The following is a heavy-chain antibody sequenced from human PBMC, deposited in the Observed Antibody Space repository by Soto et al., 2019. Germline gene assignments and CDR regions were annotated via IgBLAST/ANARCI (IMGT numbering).Heavy chain of an antibody. V-gene: IGHV1-18*01. Sequence: ASVKVSCKASGYTFTSYGISWVRHAPGQGLEWMGWISAYNGNTNYAQKLQGRVTMTTDTSTSTAYMELRSLRSDDTAVYYCARDIMVRGFITPDPTYYYYTGMDVWGQGTTVTVS. J-gene: IGHJ6*02. CDR3: ARDIMVRGFITPDPTYYYYTGMDV. CDR2: ISAYNGNT. D-gene: IGHD3-10*01. CDR1: GYTFTSYG.